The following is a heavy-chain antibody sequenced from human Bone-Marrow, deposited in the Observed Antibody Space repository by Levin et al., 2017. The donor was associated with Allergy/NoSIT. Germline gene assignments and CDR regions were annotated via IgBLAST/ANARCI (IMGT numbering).Heavy chain of an antibody. CDR1: GGSINNNYF. CDR3: ARRGRIAARHYFDY. D-gene: IGHD6-6*01. V-gene: IGHV4-39*01. J-gene: IGHJ4*02. CDR2: IYYTGDT. Sequence: MTSETLSLTCTVSGGSINNNYFWDWIRQSPGKGLQWIGSIYYTGDTYYTPSLKSRVTISVDTSKNQFSLKLRSVAAADTALYYCARRGRIAARHYFDYWGQGALVSVSS.